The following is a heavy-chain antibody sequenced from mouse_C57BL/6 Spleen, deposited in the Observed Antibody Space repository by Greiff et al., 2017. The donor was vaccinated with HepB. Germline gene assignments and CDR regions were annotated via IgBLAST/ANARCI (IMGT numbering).Heavy chain of an antibody. CDR1: GYSFTDYN. Sequence: EVKLVESGPELVKPGASVKISCKASGYSFTDYNMNWVKQSNGKSLEWIGVINPNYGTTSYNQKFKGKATLTVDQSSSTAYMQLNSLTSEDSAVYYCARGNWDAWYFDVWGTGTTVTVSS. J-gene: IGHJ1*03. V-gene: IGHV1-39*01. D-gene: IGHD4-1*01. CDR3: ARGNWDAWYFDV. CDR2: INPNYGTT.